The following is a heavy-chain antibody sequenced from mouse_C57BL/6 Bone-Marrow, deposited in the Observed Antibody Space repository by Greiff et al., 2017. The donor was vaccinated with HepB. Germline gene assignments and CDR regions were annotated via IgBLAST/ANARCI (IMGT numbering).Heavy chain of an antibody. CDR3: ARRGRWLLPYFDY. Sequence: QVQLQQPGAELVKPGASVKMSCKASGYTFTSYWITWVKQRPGQGLEWIGDIYPGSGSTNYNEKFKSKATLTVDTSPSTAYMQLSSLTSEDSAVYYCARRGRWLLPYFDYWGQGTTLTVSS. J-gene: IGHJ2*01. CDR2: IYPGSGST. CDR1: GYTFTSYW. D-gene: IGHD2-3*01. V-gene: IGHV1-55*01.